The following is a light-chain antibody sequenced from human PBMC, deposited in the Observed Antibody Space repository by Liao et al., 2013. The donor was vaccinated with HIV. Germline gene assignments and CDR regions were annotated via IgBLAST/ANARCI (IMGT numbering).Light chain of an antibody. CDR2: YDS. Sequence: SYVLTQSPSVSVAPGKTATISCGGDSIGSKSVHWYQQRPGQAPVLVMSYDSDRPSGIPERFSGSNSGNTATLTINRVEVGDDADYFCQVWLTGSSHPVFGGGTKLTVL. CDR1: SIGSKS. CDR3: QVWLTGSSHPV. V-gene: IGLV3-21*04. J-gene: IGLJ3*02.